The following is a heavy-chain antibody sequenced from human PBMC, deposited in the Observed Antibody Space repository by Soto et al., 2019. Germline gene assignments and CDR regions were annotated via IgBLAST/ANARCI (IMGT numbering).Heavy chain of an antibody. CDR2: IKEDGSEK. D-gene: IGHD3-16*01. J-gene: IGHJ6*02. CDR3: ARDKGGRSGMDV. Sequence: EEELVESGGGLVQPGGSPRLSCAASGFRFSNHWMSWVRQAPGKGLEWVAYIKEDGSEKYYADSVKGRFTLSRDNAKNSLYVEMDSLRDEDTAVYYCARDKGGRSGMDVWGQGTTVTVSS. CDR1: GFRFSNHW. V-gene: IGHV3-7*04.